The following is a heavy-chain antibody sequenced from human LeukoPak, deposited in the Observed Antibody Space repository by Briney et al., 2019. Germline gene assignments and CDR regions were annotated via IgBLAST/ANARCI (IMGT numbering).Heavy chain of an antibody. D-gene: IGHD3-3*01. V-gene: IGHV4-59*01. J-gene: IGHJ3*02. CDR1: GVSISSYY. Sequence: SETLSLTCTVSGVSISSYYWSWIRQPPGKGLEWIGYIYYSGSTNYNPSLKSRVTISVDTSKNQFSLKLSSVTAADTAVYYCARDPAYYDFWSGYYPRSAFDIWGQGTMVTVSS. CDR2: IYYSGST. CDR3: ARDPAYYDFWSGYYPRSAFDI.